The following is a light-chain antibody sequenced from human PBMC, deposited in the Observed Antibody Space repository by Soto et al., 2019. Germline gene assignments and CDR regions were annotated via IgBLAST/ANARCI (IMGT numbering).Light chain of an antibody. Sequence: QSVLTQPPSASGTPGQRVTISCSGSSSNIGSNTVNWYQQLPGTAPKLRIYSNNQRPSGVPDRFSGSKSGTSASLAISGLQSEDEADYYCAAWDDSLNGVVCGGGTQLNVL. CDR2: SNN. CDR3: AAWDDSLNGVV. V-gene: IGLV1-44*01. CDR1: SSNIGSNT. J-gene: IGLJ2*01.